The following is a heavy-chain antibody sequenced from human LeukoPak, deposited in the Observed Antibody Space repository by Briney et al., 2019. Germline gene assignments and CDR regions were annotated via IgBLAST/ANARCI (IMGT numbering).Heavy chain of an antibody. D-gene: IGHD2-2*01. J-gene: IGHJ5*02. Sequence: PGGSLRLSCAASGFTFSSYSMNWVRQAPGKGLEWVSSISSSSSYIYYADSVKGRFTISRDNAKNSLYLQMNSLRAEDTAVYYCARDQGYCSSTSCYVNWFDPWGQGTLVTVSS. V-gene: IGHV3-21*01. CDR3: ARDQGYCSSTSCYVNWFDP. CDR1: GFTFSSYS. CDR2: ISSSSSYI.